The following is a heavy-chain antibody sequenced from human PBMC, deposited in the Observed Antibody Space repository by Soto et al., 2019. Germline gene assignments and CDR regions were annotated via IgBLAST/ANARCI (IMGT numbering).Heavy chain of an antibody. J-gene: IGHJ4*02. CDR3: AKDQGCSGGSCYPWYFDY. D-gene: IGHD2-15*01. V-gene: IGHV3-30*18. CDR1: GFTFSSYG. Sequence: QVQLVESGGGVVQPGRSLRLSCAASGFTFSSYGMHWVRQAPGKGLEWVAVISYDGSNKYYADSVKGRFTISRDNSQNKLYLQMNSLRAEDTAVYYCAKDQGCSGGSCYPWYFDYWGQGTLVTVSS. CDR2: ISYDGSNK.